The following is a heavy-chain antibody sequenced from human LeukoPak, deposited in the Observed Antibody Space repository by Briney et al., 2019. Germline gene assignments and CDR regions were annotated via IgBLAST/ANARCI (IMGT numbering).Heavy chain of an antibody. J-gene: IGHJ4*02. Sequence: PGGSLRLSCAASGFTFSSYWMHWVRQAPGKGLVWVSRINSDGSSTSYADSVKGRFTISRDNAKNTLYLQMNSLRAEDTAVYYCARGMRITMARGVIPHDYWGQGTLVTVSS. CDR1: GFTFSSYW. D-gene: IGHD3-10*01. CDR2: INSDGSST. V-gene: IGHV3-74*01. CDR3: ARGMRITMARGVIPHDY.